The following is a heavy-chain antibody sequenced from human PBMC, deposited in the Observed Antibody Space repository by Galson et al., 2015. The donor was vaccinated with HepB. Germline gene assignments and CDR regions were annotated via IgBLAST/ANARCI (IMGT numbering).Heavy chain of an antibody. CDR1: GFTFSAYW. D-gene: IGHD3-22*01. CDR3: ARTYYDSTGFSKNWYFDL. Sequence: SLRLSCAASGFTFSAYWMSWVRQVPGKGLEYVSTISSNGGSTYYANSVKGRFTISRDNSKNTLYLQMGSLRAEDMAVYYCARTYYDSTGFSKNWYFDLWGRGTLVTVSS. V-gene: IGHV3-64*01. J-gene: IGHJ2*01. CDR2: ISSNGGST.